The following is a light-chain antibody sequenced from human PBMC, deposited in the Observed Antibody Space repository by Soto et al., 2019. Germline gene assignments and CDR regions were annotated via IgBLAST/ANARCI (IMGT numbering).Light chain of an antibody. J-gene: IGKJ4*01. CDR2: DAS. CDR3: TQRSRWPLLT. V-gene: IGKV3-11*01. CDR1: QSVSNY. Sequence: EIVLTQSPATLSLSPGERATLSCRASQSVSNYLAWFQQKPGQAPRLLIYDASNRATGIPARFSGSESGTDFTLAISRLETEDFAVCCCTQRSRWPLLTFGGGTKVEI.